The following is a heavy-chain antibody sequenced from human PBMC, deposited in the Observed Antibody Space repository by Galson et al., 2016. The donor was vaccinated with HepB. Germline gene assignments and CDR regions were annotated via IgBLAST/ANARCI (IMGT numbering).Heavy chain of an antibody. Sequence: SLRLSCAASGFTFRSFGIHWVRQAPGKGLEWVAVIWYDGSNKYYGASVKGRFTISRDNSKNMLFLQMNSLRADDTAVYYCAKWGAGDSDGQHLDYWGQGTLVTVSS. V-gene: IGHV3-33*06. CDR3: AKWGAGDSDGQHLDY. CDR1: GFTFRSFG. D-gene: IGHD5-18*01. J-gene: IGHJ4*02. CDR2: IWYDGSNK.